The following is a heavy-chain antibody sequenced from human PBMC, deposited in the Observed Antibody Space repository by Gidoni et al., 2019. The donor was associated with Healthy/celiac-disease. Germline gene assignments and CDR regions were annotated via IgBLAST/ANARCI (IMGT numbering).Heavy chain of an antibody. J-gene: IGHJ4*02. CDR1: GYTFTSYY. V-gene: IGHV1-46*01. Sequence: QVQLVQSGAEVKKPGAAVKGSCKASGYTFTSYYMHWVRQAAGQGLEWMGIINPSSDSTSYAKELLGRATMTRDTSTSTVYMELSSLGSAVYAVDYCARVAVRRSGQTEFDYWGQGTLVTVSS. D-gene: IGHD2-15*01. CDR3: ARVAVRRSGQTEFDY. CDR2: INPSSDST.